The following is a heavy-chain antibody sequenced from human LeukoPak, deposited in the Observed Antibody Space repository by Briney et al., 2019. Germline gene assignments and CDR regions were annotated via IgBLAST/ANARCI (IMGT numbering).Heavy chain of an antibody. CDR1: GGTFSSYA. CDR3: ASMGSAGKYGSGYYYYMDV. Sequence: SVKVSCKASGGTFSSYAISWVRQAPGQGLEWMGGIIPIFGTANYAQKFQGRVTITADKSTSTAYMELSSLRSEDTAVYYCASMGSAGKYGSGYYYYMDVWGKGTTVTVSS. D-gene: IGHD3-10*01. CDR2: IIPIFGTA. J-gene: IGHJ6*03. V-gene: IGHV1-69*06.